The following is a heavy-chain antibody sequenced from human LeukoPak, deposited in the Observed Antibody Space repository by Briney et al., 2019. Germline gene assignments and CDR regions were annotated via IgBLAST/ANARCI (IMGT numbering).Heavy chain of an antibody. D-gene: IGHD2-21*01. J-gene: IGHJ5*02. CDR1: GLSFSRNG. Sequence: GGSLRLSCAASGLSFSRNGMHWVRQAPGKGLEWLAFIQYDGSSKYYADSVKGRFTISRDNSKNTLYLQMNSLRVEDTAVYYCAREASTEAIHAFDPWGQGTLVTVSA. CDR2: IQYDGSSK. CDR3: AREASTEAIHAFDP. V-gene: IGHV3-30*02.